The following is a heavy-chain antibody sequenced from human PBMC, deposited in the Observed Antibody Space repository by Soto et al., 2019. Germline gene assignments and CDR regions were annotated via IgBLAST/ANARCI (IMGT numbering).Heavy chain of an antibody. CDR2: ISYDGRNR. CDR1: GFTFKQYG. Sequence: QEHLVESGGGVVQPGGSLRLSCAASGFTFKQYGLHWVRQAPGKGLEWVALISYDGRNRYFAESVKGRFSISRDNSRNTLFLEMTRLKPEDTAVYYCAKELDTEVIMGRSIFDLWGQGTPVTVSS. V-gene: IGHV3-30*18. CDR3: AKELDTEVIMGRSIFDL. J-gene: IGHJ4*02. D-gene: IGHD5-18*01.